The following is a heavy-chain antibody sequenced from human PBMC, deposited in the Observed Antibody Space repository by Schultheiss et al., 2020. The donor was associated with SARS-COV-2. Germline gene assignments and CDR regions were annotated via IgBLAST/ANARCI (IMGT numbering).Heavy chain of an antibody. Sequence: GGSLRLSCAASGFTFSSYAMSWVRQAPGKGLEWVGFIRSKAYGGTTEYAASVKGRFTISRDDSNSIAYLQMNSLKTEDTAVYYCTRDASVEYSYGFFTPKYYYYGMDVWGQGTTVTVSS. CDR1: GFTFSSYA. V-gene: IGHV3-49*04. CDR2: IRSKAYGGTT. J-gene: IGHJ6*02. D-gene: IGHD5-18*01. CDR3: TRDASVEYSYGFFTPKYYYYGMDV.